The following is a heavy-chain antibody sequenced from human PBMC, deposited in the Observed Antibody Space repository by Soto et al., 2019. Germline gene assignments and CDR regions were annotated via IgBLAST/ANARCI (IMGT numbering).Heavy chain of an antibody. CDR2: IYYSGST. CDR3: ARESPKGAHRRGAFDI. Sequence: QVQLQESGPGLVKPSQTLSLTCTVSGGSISSGGYYWSWIRQHPGKGLEWIGYIYYSGSTYYNPSLKSRVTISVDTSKNQFSLKLSSVTAADTAVYYCARESPKGAHRRGAFDIWGQGTMVTVSS. V-gene: IGHV4-31*03. J-gene: IGHJ3*02. CDR1: GGSISSGGYY.